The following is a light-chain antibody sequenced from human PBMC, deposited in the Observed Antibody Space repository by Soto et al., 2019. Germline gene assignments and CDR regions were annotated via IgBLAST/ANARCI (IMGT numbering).Light chain of an antibody. CDR3: QQYDTYLRT. V-gene: IGKV1-5*01. CDR1: QSISAW. Sequence: DIQMTQSPSTLSASVGDRVTITCRASQSISAWLAWYQQKPGRAPKLLIYDASNLQSGVPSRFSGGGSGTEFTLTIDSLQPDDFATYYCQQYDTYLRTFGQGTKVDIK. J-gene: IGKJ1*01. CDR2: DAS.